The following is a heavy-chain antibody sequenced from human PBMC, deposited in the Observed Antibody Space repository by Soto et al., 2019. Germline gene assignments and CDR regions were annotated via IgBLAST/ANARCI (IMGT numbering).Heavy chain of an antibody. V-gene: IGHV4-59*01. Sequence: LETLSLTCSVVGGKISSFCCSWIRQTPGKGLEWNGYIYYSGSTNYNPSLKSRVTISVDTSKNQFSLRLSSVTAADTAVYYCARAYYGTSGYGLDPWGQGTPVTVSS. CDR3: ARAYYGTSGYGLDP. J-gene: IGHJ5*02. CDR2: IYYSGST. CDR1: GGKISSFC. D-gene: IGHD3-22*01.